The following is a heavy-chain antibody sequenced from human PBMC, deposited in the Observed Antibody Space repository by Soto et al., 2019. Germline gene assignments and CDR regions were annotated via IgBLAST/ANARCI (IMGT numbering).Heavy chain of an antibody. CDR2: INPNSGNT. CDR1: GYIFTNYD. D-gene: IGHD4-17*01. Sequence: ASVKVYCKASGYIFTNYDINWVRQATGQGLEYLGWINPNSGNTGYVQKFQGRVTMTRNTSINTAYMELNSVRAEGTAVYYYAGGFKYGDHSRLHDPWGQGTLVIVCS. J-gene: IGHJ5*02. CDR3: AGGFKYGDHSRLHDP. V-gene: IGHV1-8*01.